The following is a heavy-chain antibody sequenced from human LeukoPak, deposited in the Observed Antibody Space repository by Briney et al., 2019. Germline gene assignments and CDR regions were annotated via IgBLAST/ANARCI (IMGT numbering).Heavy chain of an antibody. CDR3: ARALQCVGELYGYGMDV. CDR2: IWYDGSNK. D-gene: IGHD3-10*01. V-gene: IGHV3-33*01. Sequence: GGSLRLSCAASGFTFSSYGMHWVRQAPGKGLEWVAVIWYDGSNKYYADSVKGRFTISRDNSKNTLYLQMNSLRAEDTAVYYCARALQCVGELYGYGMDVWGQGTTVTVSS. J-gene: IGHJ6*02. CDR1: GFTFSSYG.